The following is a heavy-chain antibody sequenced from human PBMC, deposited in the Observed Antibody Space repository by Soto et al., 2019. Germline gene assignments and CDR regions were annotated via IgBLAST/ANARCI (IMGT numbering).Heavy chain of an antibody. CDR3: ARDPDFDY. CDR1: CGSISSYY. V-gene: IGHV4-59*01. Sequence: SETLSLTCTVSCGSISSYYWSWIRQPPGKGLEWIGYIYYSGSTNYNPSLKSRVTLSVDTSKNQFSLKLSSVTAADTAVYYCARDPDFDYWGQGTLVTVSS. CDR2: IYYSGST. J-gene: IGHJ4*02.